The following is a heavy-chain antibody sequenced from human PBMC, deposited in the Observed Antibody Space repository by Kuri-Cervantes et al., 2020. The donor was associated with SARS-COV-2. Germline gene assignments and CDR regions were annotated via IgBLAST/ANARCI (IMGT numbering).Heavy chain of an antibody. CDR3: ARHQYDFWSGYYPPPHFDY. D-gene: IGHD3-3*01. CDR1: GGSISSYY. CDR2: IYYSGST. V-gene: IGHV4-59*08. J-gene: IGHJ4*02. Sequence: ESLKVSCTVSGGSISSYYWSWIRQPPGKGLEWIGYIYYSGSTNYNPSLKSRVTISVDTSKNQFSLKLSSVTAADTAVYYCARHQYDFWSGYYPPPHFDYWGQGTLVTVSS.